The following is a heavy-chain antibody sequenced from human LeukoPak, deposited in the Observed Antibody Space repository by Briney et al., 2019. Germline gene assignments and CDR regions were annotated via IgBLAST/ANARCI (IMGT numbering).Heavy chain of an antibody. CDR1: GYTFSGYY. V-gene: IGHV1-2*02. CDR3: ARYNWNDVVSALDS. D-gene: IGHD1-1*01. CDR2: ISPNNGAT. J-gene: IGHJ4*02. Sequence: ASVRVSCKASGYTFSGYYIHWVRQAPGQGLERMGWISPNNGATNYAQKFQGGVTMTRDTSITTFYMEVSSLTSDDTAVFYCARYNWNDVVSALDSWGQGTLVTVSS.